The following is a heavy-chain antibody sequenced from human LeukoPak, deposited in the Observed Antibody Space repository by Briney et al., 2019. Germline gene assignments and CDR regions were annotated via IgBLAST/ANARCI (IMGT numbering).Heavy chain of an antibody. CDR1: GGSISSSSYY. J-gene: IGHJ3*02. Sequence: PSETLSLTCTVSGGSISSSSYYWGWIRQPPGKGLEWIGSIYYSGSTYYNPSLKSRVTISVDTSKNQFSLKLSSVTAADTAVYYCARHPLEVSEYYDSSGYYAFDIWGQGTMVTVSS. V-gene: IGHV4-39*01. D-gene: IGHD3-22*01. CDR3: ARHPLEVSEYYDSSGYYAFDI. CDR2: IYYSGST.